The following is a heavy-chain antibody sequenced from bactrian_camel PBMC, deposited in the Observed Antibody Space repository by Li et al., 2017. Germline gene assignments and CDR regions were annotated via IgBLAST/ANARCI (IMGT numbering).Heavy chain of an antibody. D-gene: IGHD1*01. J-gene: IGHJ4*01. CDR3: ATHMGRIPDDANY. V-gene: IGHV3S53*01. CDR1: GDTSSSSKC. CDR2: IDDKGRT. Sequence: HVQLVESGGGSVQAGGSLRLSCTVSGDTSSSSKCMGWFRQAPGMERERVANIDDKGRTTYIEDAKGRFTISRDNAKNTVYLQMNSLKSDDTALYYCATHMGRIPDDANYWGQGTQVTVS.